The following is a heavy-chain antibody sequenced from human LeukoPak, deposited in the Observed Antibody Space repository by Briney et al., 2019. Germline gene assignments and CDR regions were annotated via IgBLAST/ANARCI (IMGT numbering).Heavy chain of an antibody. CDR2: IYYRGST. Sequence: SETLSLTCTVSGGSISSSSYYWGWIRQPPGKGLEWIGNIYYRGSTYYNPSLKSRVTISVDTSKKQFSLKLSSVTAADTAVYYCARSSLSSARRYQLPGREHYFDYWGQGTLVTVSS. V-gene: IGHV4-39*01. J-gene: IGHJ4*02. CDR3: ARSSLSSARRYQLPGREHYFDY. CDR1: GGSISSSSYY. D-gene: IGHD2-2*01.